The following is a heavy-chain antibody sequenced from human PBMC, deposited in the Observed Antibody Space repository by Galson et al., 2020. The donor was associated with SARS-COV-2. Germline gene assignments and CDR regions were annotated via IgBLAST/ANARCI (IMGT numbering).Heavy chain of an antibody. CDR1: GFTFSDHA. CDR3: ARDGQSSRGWAFDY. Sequence: GGSLRLSCAAPGFTFSDHAMHWVRPAPGKGLEWVAQIFFDGSEKYYGDSVRGRFTISRDSSKNTVYLQMNNLRVDDTAVYYCARDGQSSRGWAFDYWGQGTLRTVSS. J-gene: IGHJ4*02. V-gene: IGHV3-33*01. D-gene: IGHD6-19*01. CDR2: IFFDGSEK.